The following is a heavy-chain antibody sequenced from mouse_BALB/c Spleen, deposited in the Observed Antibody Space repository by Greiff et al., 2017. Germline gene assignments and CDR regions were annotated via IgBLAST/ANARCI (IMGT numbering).Heavy chain of an antibody. J-gene: IGHJ1*01. CDR2: ISYSGST. D-gene: IGHD2-3*01. Sequence: VQLQQSGPSLVKPSQTLSLTCSVTGDSITSGYWNWIRKFPGNKLEYMGYISYSGSTYYNPSLKSRISITRDTSKNQYYLQLNSVTTEDTATYDCARWRDGYYNWYFDVWGAGTTVTVSS. CDR3: ARWRDGYYNWYFDV. CDR1: GDSITSGY. V-gene: IGHV3-8*02.